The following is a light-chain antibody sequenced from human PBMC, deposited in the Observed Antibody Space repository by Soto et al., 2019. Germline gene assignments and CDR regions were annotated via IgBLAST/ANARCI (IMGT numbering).Light chain of an antibody. Sequence: EIVWTQSPATLSLSPGERAILSCRASQSVSSYLAWYQQKPGQAPRLLIYDASNRATGIPARFSGSGSGTDFTLTISSLEPEDFAVYYCQQRSNWPPLTFGGGTKVDIK. CDR3: QQRSNWPPLT. J-gene: IGKJ4*01. V-gene: IGKV3-11*01. CDR2: DAS. CDR1: QSVSSY.